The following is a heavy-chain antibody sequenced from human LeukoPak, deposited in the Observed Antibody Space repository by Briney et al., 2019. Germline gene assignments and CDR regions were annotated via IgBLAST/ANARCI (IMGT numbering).Heavy chain of an antibody. D-gene: IGHD6-19*01. CDR1: GFTFSDYY. Sequence: GGSLRLSCAASGFTFSDYYTSWIRQAPGKGLEWVSYISSSGSTIYYADSVKGRFTISRDNAKNSLYLQMDSLRAEDTAVYYCARRAVAGYYFDYWGQGTLVTVSS. J-gene: IGHJ4*02. V-gene: IGHV3-11*01. CDR3: ARRAVAGYYFDY. CDR2: ISSSGSTI.